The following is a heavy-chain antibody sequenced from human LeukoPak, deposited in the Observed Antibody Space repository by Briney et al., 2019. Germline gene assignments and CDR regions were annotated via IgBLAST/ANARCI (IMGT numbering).Heavy chain of an antibody. CDR3: ARDPLDYSDGSGYARLDY. CDR1: GFTFSSYS. J-gene: IGHJ4*02. Sequence: GGSLRLSCAASGFTFSSYSMNWVRQAPGKGLEWVSDISSSSSTTYYAESVKGRFTISRDNAKNSLYLQMNSLRAEDTAVYYCARDPLDYSDGSGYARLDYWGQGTLVTVSS. V-gene: IGHV3-48*01. CDR2: ISSSSSTT. D-gene: IGHD3-22*01.